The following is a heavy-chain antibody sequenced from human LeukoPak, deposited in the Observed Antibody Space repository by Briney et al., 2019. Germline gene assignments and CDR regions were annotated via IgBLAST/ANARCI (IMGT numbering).Heavy chain of an antibody. CDR2: IKSRIHGGPP. D-gene: IGHD2-15*01. J-gene: IGHJ5*02. V-gene: IGHV3-15*01. Sequence: KPGGSLTLSCAASGFTFSNAWMSWVRQVPGKGLEWVGHIKSRIHGGPPDYAAPVKGRFIISRDDSKNTLYLQMSSLKPEDTAVYYCTTSDIVPEVIARNYFDAWGQGTLVTVSS. CDR1: GFTFSNAW. CDR3: TTSDIVPEVIARNYFDA.